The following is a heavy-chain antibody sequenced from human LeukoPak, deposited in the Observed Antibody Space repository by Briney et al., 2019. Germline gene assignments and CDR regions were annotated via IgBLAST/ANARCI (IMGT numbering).Heavy chain of an antibody. CDR3: VRGPPNWGFDY. Sequence: ASVKVSCKASGYTFTNYVINWVRQATGQGLEWMGWMGSNSGDTGYAQKFQGRVTMTRDTFISTAYMELNNVRSEDTAVYYCVRGPPNWGFDYWGQGTLVTVSS. CDR1: GYTFTNYV. V-gene: IGHV1-8*01. D-gene: IGHD7-27*01. J-gene: IGHJ4*02. CDR2: MGSNSGDT.